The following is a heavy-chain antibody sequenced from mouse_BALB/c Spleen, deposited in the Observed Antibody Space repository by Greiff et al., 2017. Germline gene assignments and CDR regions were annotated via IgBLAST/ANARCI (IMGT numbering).Heavy chain of an antibody. V-gene: IGHV1S22*01. CDR1: GYTFTSYW. D-gene: IGHD1-1*01. Sequence: LKQPGSELVRPGASVKLSCKASGYTFTSYWMHWVKQRPGQGLEWIGNIYPGSGSTNYDEKFKSKATLTVDTSSSTAYMQLSSLTSEDSAVYYCTREGGSFDYWGQGTTLTVSS. CDR3: TREGGSFDY. J-gene: IGHJ2*01. CDR2: IYPGSGST.